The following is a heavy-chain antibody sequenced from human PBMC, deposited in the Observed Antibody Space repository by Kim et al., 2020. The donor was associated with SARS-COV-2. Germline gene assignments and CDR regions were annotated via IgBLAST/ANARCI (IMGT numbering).Heavy chain of an antibody. Sequence: GGSLRLSCAASGFTFSSYGMHWVRQAPGKGLEWVAVIWYDGSNKYYADSVKGRFTISRDNSKNTLYLQMNSLRAEDTAVYYCARDQSTGGYYYYYGMDVWGQGTTVTVSS. CDR1: GFTFSSYG. D-gene: IGHD4-17*01. V-gene: IGHV3-33*08. CDR3: ARDQSTGGYYYYYGMDV. CDR2: IWYDGSNK. J-gene: IGHJ6*02.